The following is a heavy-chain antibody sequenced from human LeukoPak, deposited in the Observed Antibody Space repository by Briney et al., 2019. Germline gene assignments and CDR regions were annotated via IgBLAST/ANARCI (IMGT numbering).Heavy chain of an antibody. Sequence: GGSLRLSCAASGFTFSSYSMNWVRQAPGKGLEWVSFISSSSSYIYYADSVKGRFTISRDNAKNSLYLQMNSLRAEDTAVYYCARSHFWSGYYTDYYYYYYMDVWGKGTTVTVSS. CDR2: ISSSSSYI. J-gene: IGHJ6*03. V-gene: IGHV3-21*01. CDR1: GFTFSSYS. D-gene: IGHD3-3*02. CDR3: ARSHFWSGYYTDYYYYYYMDV.